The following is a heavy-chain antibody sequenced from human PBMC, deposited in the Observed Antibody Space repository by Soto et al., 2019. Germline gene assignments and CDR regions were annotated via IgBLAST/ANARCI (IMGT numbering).Heavy chain of an antibody. CDR2: IIPIFGTA. CDR1: GGTFSSYA. Sequence: QVQLVQSGAEVKKPGSSVKVSCKASGGTFSSYAISWVRQAPGQGLEWMGGIIPIFGTANYAQKFQGRVTITADESTSTAYMERSSLRSEDTAVYYCARLYCSGGSCYYYYYGMDVWGQGTTVTVSS. V-gene: IGHV1-69*01. J-gene: IGHJ6*02. CDR3: ARLYCSGGSCYYYYYGMDV. D-gene: IGHD2-15*01.